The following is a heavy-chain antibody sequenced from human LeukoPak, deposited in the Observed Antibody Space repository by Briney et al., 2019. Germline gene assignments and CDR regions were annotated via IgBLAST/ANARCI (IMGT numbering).Heavy chain of an antibody. CDR3: AREIDYDILACDY. D-gene: IGHD3-9*01. V-gene: IGHV3-7*03. J-gene: IGHJ4*02. CDR1: GFTFTTYW. CDR2: IKQDGTER. Sequence: PGGSLRLSCAASGFTFTTYWMSWVRQAPGKGLEWVANIKQDGTERYYVDSVKGRFTISRDNAKNSLYLQMNSLRAEDTALYHCAREIDYDILACDYWGQGTLVTVSS.